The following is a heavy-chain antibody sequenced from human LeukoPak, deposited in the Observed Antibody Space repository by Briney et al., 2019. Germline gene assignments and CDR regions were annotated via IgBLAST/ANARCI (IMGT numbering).Heavy chain of an antibody. Sequence: PSETLSLTCAVPGYSITSGFSWGWIRQPPGKGLEWIGTISHSGTTDYKSTPESRLTISIDTSKNLFSLRLTSVTAADTAVYYCAREGAVPGIDPWGQGTLVTVSS. J-gene: IGHJ5*02. CDR1: GYSITSGFS. V-gene: IGHV4-38-2*02. CDR3: AREGAVPGIDP. CDR2: ISHSGTT. D-gene: IGHD3-16*01.